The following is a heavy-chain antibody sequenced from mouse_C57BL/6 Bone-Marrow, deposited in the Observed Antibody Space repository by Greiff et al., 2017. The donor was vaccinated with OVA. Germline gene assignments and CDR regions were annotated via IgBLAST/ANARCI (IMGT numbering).Heavy chain of an antibody. V-gene: IGHV1-69*02. CDR2: IYPGNGDT. CDR3: ASGTGYAMDY. Sequence: VQLQQPGAELVKPGASVKLSCKASGYTFTSYWMHWVKQRPGQGLEWIGAIYPGNGDTSYNQKFKGKATLTADKSSSTAYMQLSSLTSEDSAVYYCASGTGYAMDYWGQGTSVTVSS. CDR1: GYTFTSYW. J-gene: IGHJ4*01. D-gene: IGHD4-1*01.